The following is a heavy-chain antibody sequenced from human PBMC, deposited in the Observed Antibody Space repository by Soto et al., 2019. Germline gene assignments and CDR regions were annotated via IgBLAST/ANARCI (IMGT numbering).Heavy chain of an antibody. Sequence: PGGSLRLSCAASGFTFSSYAMHWVRQAPGKGLEWVAVISYDGSNKYYADSVKGRFTISRDNSKNTLYLQMNSLRAEDTAVYYCARDPSPYWIAAAGLGRFDPWGQGTLVTVSS. J-gene: IGHJ5*02. CDR1: GFTFSSYA. D-gene: IGHD6-13*01. V-gene: IGHV3-30-3*01. CDR2: ISYDGSNK. CDR3: ARDPSPYWIAAAGLGRFDP.